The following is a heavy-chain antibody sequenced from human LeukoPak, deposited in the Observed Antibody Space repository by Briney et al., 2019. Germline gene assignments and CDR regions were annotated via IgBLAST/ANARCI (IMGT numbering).Heavy chain of an antibody. CDR3: ARDEVGAEFDP. D-gene: IGHD1-26*01. CDR2: NSSSSSYI. CDR1: GFTFSSYS. J-gene: IGHJ5*02. Sequence: GGSLRLSCAASGFTFSSYSMNWVRQAPGKGLEWVSSNSSSSSYIYYADSVKGRFTISRDNAKNSLYLQMNSLRAEDTAVYYCARDEVGAEFDPWGQGTLVTVSS. V-gene: IGHV3-21*01.